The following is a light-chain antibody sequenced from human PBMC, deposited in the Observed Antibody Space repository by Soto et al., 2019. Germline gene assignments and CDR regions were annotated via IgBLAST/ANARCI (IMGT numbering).Light chain of an antibody. CDR3: MQALQTPPWT. V-gene: IGKV2-28*01. J-gene: IGKJ1*01. CDR1: QSLVYSNGYNY. CDR2: LGS. Sequence: DVVMTQSPLSLPVTLGQPASFSCRSSQSLVYSNGYNYLDWYLQKPGQSPQLLIYLGSNRASGVPDRFSGSGSGTDFTLKISRVEAEDVGVYYCMQALQTPPWTFGQGTKVDIK.